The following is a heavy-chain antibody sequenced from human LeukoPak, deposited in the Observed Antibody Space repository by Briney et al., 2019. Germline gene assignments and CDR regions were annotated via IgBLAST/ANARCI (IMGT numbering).Heavy chain of an antibody. Sequence: SQTLSLTCTVSGVSMSSSSYYWAWIRQSPGEGLEWIGSVYYSGTTHYESSLKSRVSISIDTSKTQFALKVNSVTVADTAVYYCARILDLVTTKTIDYWGQGSLVIVSS. J-gene: IGHJ4*02. CDR3: ARILDLVTTKTIDY. CDR1: GVSMSSSSYY. D-gene: IGHD2-21*02. V-gene: IGHV4-39*06. CDR2: VYYSGTT.